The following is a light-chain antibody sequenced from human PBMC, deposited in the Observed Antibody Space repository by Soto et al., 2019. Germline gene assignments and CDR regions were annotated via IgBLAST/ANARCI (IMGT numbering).Light chain of an antibody. J-gene: IGLJ2*01. CDR2: DNN. V-gene: IGLV1-51*01. CDR1: SSNVGSNY. CDR3: STWDRSLSAYVV. Sequence: QSVLTQPPSVSAAPGQKVTISCSGSSSNVGSNYVSWYQQLPGTAPKLLIYDNNKRPSGIPARFSGSKSCTSATLDITAGQPGDEADYYCSTWDRSLSAYVVFGGGTKLTVL.